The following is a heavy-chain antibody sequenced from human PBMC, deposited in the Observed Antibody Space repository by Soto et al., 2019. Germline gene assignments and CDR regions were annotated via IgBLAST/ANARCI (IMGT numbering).Heavy chain of an antibody. CDR3: ARVEEMAIDY. Sequence: GSINSCGYYSSWIHQHPGNGLEWIGYIYYSGSTYYNPSLKSRVTISVDTSKNQFSLKLSSVTAGDTDVYYCARVEEMAIDYWGQGTLVTVSS. CDR2: IYYSGST. V-gene: IGHV4-31*02. D-gene: IGHD5-12*01. CDR1: GSINSCGYY. J-gene: IGHJ4*02.